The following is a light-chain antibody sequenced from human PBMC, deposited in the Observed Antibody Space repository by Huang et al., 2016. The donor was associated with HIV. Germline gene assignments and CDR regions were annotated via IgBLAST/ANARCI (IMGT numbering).Light chain of an antibody. CDR1: HSVSNIY. CDR2: GAS. J-gene: IGKJ1*01. Sequence: EIVLTQSPGTLSLSPGERATLSYRASHSVSNIYLAWYQQKPGQAPRLLIYGASSRATDIPDRFSGSGAGTDFTLTISRLEPEDFAVYFCHQYGSLPRTFGQGTKVEI. V-gene: IGKV3-20*01. CDR3: HQYGSLPRT.